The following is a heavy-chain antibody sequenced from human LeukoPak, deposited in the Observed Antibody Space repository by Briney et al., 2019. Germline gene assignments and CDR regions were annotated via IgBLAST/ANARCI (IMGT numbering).Heavy chain of an antibody. CDR2: IYYSGST. CDR3: ARVVIVPLGYYMDV. CDR1: GGSISSYY. D-gene: IGHD2-15*01. J-gene: IGHJ6*03. V-gene: IGHV4-59*01. Sequence: KPSAPLSLTCTVSGGSISSYYWSWIRQPPGKGLEWIGYIYYSGSTNYNPSLKSRVTISVDTSKNQFSLKLSSVTAADTAVYYCARVVIVPLGYYMDVWGKGTTVTVSS.